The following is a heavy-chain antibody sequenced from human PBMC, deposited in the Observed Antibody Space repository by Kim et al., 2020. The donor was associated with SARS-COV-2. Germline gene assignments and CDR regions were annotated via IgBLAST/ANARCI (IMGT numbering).Heavy chain of an antibody. CDR3: ARDCSRKIDSSGYLDFDY. V-gene: IGHV3-48*03. J-gene: IGHJ4*02. Sequence: KGRFTISRDNAKNSLYLQMNSLRDEDAAVDYCARDCSRKIDSSGYLDFDYWGQGTLVTVSS. D-gene: IGHD3-22*01.